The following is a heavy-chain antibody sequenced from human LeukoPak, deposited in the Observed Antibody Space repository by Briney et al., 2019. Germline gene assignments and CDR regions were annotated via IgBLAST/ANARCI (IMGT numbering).Heavy chain of an antibody. J-gene: IGHJ4*02. CDR1: GYTFTGYY. Sequence: ASVQVSCKASGYTFTGYYMHWVRQAPGQGLEWMGWVNPHSGATNYAQQFQGRVTMTTDTSTSTLYMEVRSLRSDDTAVYYCARDHGHKSVDYWGQGTLVTVSS. V-gene: IGHV1-2*02. D-gene: IGHD2-21*01. CDR2: VNPHSGAT. CDR3: ARDHGHKSVDY.